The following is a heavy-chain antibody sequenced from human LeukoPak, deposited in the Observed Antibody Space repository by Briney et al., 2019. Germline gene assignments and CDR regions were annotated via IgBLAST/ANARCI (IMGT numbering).Heavy chain of an antibody. CDR1: GFTFSSYS. J-gene: IGHJ3*02. CDR2: ISSSSSTI. CDR3: ARDHTLAFDI. D-gene: IGHD2-2*02. Sequence: GGSLRLSCAASGFTFSSYSMNWVRQAPGKGLEWVSYISSSSSTIYYADSVKGRFTISRDNSKNTLYLQMNSLRAEDTAVYYCARDHTLAFDIWGQGTMVTVSS. V-gene: IGHV3-48*01.